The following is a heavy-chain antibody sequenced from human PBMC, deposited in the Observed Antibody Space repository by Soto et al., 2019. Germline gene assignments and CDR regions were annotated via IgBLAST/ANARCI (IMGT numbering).Heavy chain of an antibody. CDR3: VREKRGFEYYVSSGYYFDY. V-gene: IGHV4-31*03. D-gene: IGHD3-22*01. Sequence: SETLSLTCTVSGGSISSGGYYWSWIRQHPGKVLEWIGYIYYSGSTYYNPSLKSRVTISVDTSKNKFSLKLSPVTAADTTVYYCVREKRGFEYYVSSGYYFDYWGHGTLVTVSS. CDR2: IYYSGST. CDR1: GGSISSGGYY. J-gene: IGHJ4*01.